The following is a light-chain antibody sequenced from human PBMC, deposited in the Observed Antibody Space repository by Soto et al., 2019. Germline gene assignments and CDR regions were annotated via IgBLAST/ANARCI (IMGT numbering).Light chain of an antibody. V-gene: IGKV1-5*03. CDR2: KAS. Sequence: DIQITQSAATLSASVGDRVTITCRASHTITTWLAWYQQKPGKAPKLLIYKASSLESGVPSRFSGSGSGTEFTLTINSLQADDFATYYCQQHNSFSITFGQGTRLETK. CDR1: HTITTW. J-gene: IGKJ5*01. CDR3: QQHNSFSIT.